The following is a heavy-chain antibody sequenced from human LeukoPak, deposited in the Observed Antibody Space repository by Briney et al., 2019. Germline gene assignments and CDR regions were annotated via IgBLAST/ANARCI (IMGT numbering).Heavy chain of an antibody. CDR3: ARHEETWDYYFDS. J-gene: IGHJ4*02. CDR1: GASISTYY. CDR2: IYNSGAT. D-gene: IGHD1-26*01. V-gene: IGHV4-59*08. Sequence: RASETLSLTCTVSGASISTYYWSWIRQPPGKGLEWLGYIYNSGATRQNPSLKSRVSMSVETTKNQLSLKVNSETAADTAVYYCARHEETWDYYFDSWGQGTLVTVSS.